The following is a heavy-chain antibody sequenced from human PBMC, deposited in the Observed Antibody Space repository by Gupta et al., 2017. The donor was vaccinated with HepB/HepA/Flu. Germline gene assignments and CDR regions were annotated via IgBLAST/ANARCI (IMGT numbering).Heavy chain of an antibody. CDR2: IYYSGST. CDR3: ARGSGPMVRGVNRPFDY. CDR1: GGSISSSSYY. D-gene: IGHD3-10*01. V-gene: IGHV4-39*01. Sequence: QLQLQESGPGPVKPSETLSLTCTVSGGSISSSSYYWGWLRQPPGKGLEWIGSIYYSGSTYYNPSLKSRVTISVDTSKNQFSLKLSSVTAADTAVYYCARGSGPMVRGVNRPFDYWGQGTLVTVSS. J-gene: IGHJ4*02.